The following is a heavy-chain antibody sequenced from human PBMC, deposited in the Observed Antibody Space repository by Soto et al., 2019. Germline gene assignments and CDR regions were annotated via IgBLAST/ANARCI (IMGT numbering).Heavy chain of an antibody. V-gene: IGHV4-59*08. CDR2: IYYSGST. J-gene: IGHJ5*02. CDR1: GGSISSYY. Sequence: SETLSLTCTVSGGSISSYYWSWIRQPPGKGLEWIGYIYYSGSTNYNPSLKSRVTISVDTSKNQFSLKLSSVTAADTAVYYCARASCMSWVRGAANWLYPWGQGTLVTVAS. D-gene: IGHD3-10*01. CDR3: ARASCMSWVRGAANWLYP.